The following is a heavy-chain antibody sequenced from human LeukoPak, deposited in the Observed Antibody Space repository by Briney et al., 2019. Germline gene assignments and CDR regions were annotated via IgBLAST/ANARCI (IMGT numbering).Heavy chain of an antibody. CDR1: GFTFDDYA. D-gene: IGHD6-19*01. CDR3: AEVDIAVAGTRGLFDY. Sequence: GRSLRLPCAASGFTFDDYAMHWVRQAPGNGLEWVSGISWNSGSIGYADSVKGRFTISRDNAKNSLYLQMNSLRAEDTALYYCAEVDIAVAGTRGLFDYWGQGTLVTVSS. J-gene: IGHJ4*02. CDR2: ISWNSGSI. V-gene: IGHV3-9*01.